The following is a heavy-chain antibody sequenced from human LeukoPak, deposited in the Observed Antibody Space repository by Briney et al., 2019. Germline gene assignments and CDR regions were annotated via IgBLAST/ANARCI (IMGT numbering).Heavy chain of an antibody. CDR3: ARGYRLDS. V-gene: IGHV5-51*01. CDR2: IYPGDSDI. Sequence: NRGESLKISCKGSGYTFTSHWIAWVRQMPGKGLEWMGIIYPGDSDIRYSPSYQGQVTISADKSISTAYLQWSSLKASDTAMYYCARGYRLDSWGQGTLVTVSS. CDR1: GYTFTSHW. D-gene: IGHD3-16*02. J-gene: IGHJ4*02.